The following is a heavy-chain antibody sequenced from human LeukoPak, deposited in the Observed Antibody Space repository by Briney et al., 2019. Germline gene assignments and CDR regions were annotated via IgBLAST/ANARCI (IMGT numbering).Heavy chain of an antibody. Sequence: ASVKVSCKASGYTFTSYGISWVRQAPGQGLEWMGWISAYNGNTNYAQNLQGRVTMTTDTSTSTAYMELRSLRSDDTAVYYCARDLAWEQQLGHYYYYYMDVWGKGTTVTVSS. CDR2: ISAYNGNT. D-gene: IGHD6-13*01. V-gene: IGHV1-18*01. CDR1: GYTFTSYG. CDR3: ARDLAWEQQLGHYYYYYMDV. J-gene: IGHJ6*03.